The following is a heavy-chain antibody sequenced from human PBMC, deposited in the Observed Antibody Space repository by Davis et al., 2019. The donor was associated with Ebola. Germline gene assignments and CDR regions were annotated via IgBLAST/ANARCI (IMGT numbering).Heavy chain of an antibody. J-gene: IGHJ4*02. CDR2: IWYDGSNK. CDR3: ARIHDGSAEDY. CDR1: GFTFSSYG. D-gene: IGHD3-22*01. Sequence: GESLKIPCAASGFTFSSYGMHWVRQGPGKGLEWVALIWYDGSNKYYADSVKGRFTISRDNSKNTLYLQMNSLRAEDTAVYYCARIHDGSAEDYWGQGTLVTVSS. V-gene: IGHV3-33*08.